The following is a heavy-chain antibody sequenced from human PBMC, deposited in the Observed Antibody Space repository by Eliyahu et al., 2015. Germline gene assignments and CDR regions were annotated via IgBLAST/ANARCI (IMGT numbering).Heavy chain of an antibody. V-gene: IGHV3-23*01. CDR3: AKVEYYPGSGSYFAFDI. D-gene: IGHD3-10*01. Sequence: EIQLLESGGGLAQPGGSLRLXXXASGFXFXTXAMSWVRQAPGKGLGWVSAFHSSGDNAYYADSVKGRFTISRDTSRNTLYMQMSDLRAEDTAVYYCAKVEYYPGSGSYFAFDIWGQGTMVIVSS. J-gene: IGHJ3*02. CDR1: GFXFXTXA. CDR2: FHSSGDNA.